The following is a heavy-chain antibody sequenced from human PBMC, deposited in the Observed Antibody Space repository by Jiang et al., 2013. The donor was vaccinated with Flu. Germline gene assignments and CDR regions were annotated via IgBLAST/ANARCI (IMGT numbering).Heavy chain of an antibody. V-gene: IGHV4-39*01. Sequence: GPGLVKPSETLSLTCSVSGGSISSSNKYWGWIRQPPGKGLEWIGTIYYSGSTYYNSSLKSRVTISLDTSKNQFSLKLTSVTAADTAVYYCARRVLAYEGLPPKRVEMATISWGQGTLVTVSS. CDR2: IYYSGST. CDR1: GGSISSSNKY. CDR3: ARRVLAYEGLPPKRVEMATIS. J-gene: IGHJ5*02. D-gene: IGHD5-24*01.